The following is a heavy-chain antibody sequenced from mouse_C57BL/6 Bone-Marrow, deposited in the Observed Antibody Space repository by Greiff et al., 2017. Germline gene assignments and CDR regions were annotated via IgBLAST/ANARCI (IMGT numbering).Heavy chain of an antibody. Sequence: QVQLQQSGAELVRPGTSVKVSCKASGYAFTNYLIEWVKQRPGQGLEWIGVINPGSGGTNYNEKFKGKATLTADKSSSTAYMQLSSLTSEDSAVYFCARYDDYAMDYWGQGTSVTVSS. V-gene: IGHV1-54*01. D-gene: IGHD2-12*01. CDR1: GYAFTNYL. J-gene: IGHJ4*01. CDR3: ARYDDYAMDY. CDR2: INPGSGGT.